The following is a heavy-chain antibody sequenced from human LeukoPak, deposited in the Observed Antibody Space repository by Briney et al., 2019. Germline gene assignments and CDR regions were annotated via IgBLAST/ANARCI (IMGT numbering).Heavy chain of an antibody. J-gene: IGHJ4*02. CDR2: LFGSGGSA. Sequence: GGSLRLSCAASGFTFNNYAMYWVRQAPGKGLEWVSGLFGSGGSAHYADSVKGRFTISRDNSKNTVYLQLDSLRVEDTAVYYCGKTTVGYSSGRYPGWPVDYWGQGTLVTVSS. D-gene: IGHD2-15*01. CDR1: GFTFNNYA. V-gene: IGHV3-23*01. CDR3: GKTTVGYSSGRYPGWPVDY.